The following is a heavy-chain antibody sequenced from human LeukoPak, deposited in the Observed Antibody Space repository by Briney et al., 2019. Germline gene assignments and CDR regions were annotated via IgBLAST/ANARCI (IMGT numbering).Heavy chain of an antibody. CDR2: ISSSSSYI. V-gene: IGHV3-21*01. CDR3: ARAEPCNY. D-gene: IGHD1-14*01. Sequence: PGGSLRLSCAASGLTTSSYAMSWVRQVPGKGLEWVSSISSSSSYIYYADSVKGRFTISRDNAKNSLYLQMNSLRAEDTAVYYCARAEPCNYWGQGTLVTVSS. J-gene: IGHJ4*02. CDR1: GLTTSSYA.